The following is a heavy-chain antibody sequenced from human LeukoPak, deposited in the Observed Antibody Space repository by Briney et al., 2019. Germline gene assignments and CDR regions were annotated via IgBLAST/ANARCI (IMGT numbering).Heavy chain of an antibody. CDR1: GGSISSGDYS. CDR3: ARAAAIRDAFDI. V-gene: IGHV4-30-4*01. CDR2: IYYSGST. D-gene: IGHD6-25*01. J-gene: IGHJ3*02. Sequence: KTSETLSLTCTVSGGSISSGDYSWSWIRQPPGKGLEWIGYIYYSGSTYYNPSLKSRVTISVDTSKNQFSLKLSSVTAADTAVYYCARAAAIRDAFDIWGQGTMVTVSS.